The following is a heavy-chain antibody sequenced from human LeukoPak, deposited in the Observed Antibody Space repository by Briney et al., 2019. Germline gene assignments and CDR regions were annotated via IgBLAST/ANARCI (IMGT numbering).Heavy chain of an antibody. Sequence: GGSLGLSCAASGFTVSTNYMSWVRQAPGKGLEWVSLIYSGGITQYADSVKGRFTISRDNSKNTLYLQMTSLRAEDTAVYHCARDGYYDSSGYRKHDGFDIWGQGTLVTVSS. CDR2: IYSGGIT. J-gene: IGHJ3*02. D-gene: IGHD3-22*01. CDR3: ARDGYYDSSGYRKHDGFDI. CDR1: GFTVSTNY. V-gene: IGHV3-66*01.